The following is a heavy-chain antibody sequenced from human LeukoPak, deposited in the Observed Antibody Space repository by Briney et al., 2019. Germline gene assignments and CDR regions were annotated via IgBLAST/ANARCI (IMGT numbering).Heavy chain of an antibody. Sequence: PGGSLRLSCAASGFSFSTYLMNWVRQPPGKGLEWVANIMRDGSEKYYVDSVKGRFTISRDNAKNSLYLQMNSLRAEDTAVYYCARDPSRGYSYGYADYWGQGSLVIVSS. J-gene: IGHJ4*02. CDR1: GFSFSTYL. V-gene: IGHV3-7*01. D-gene: IGHD5-18*01. CDR2: IMRDGSEK. CDR3: ARDPSRGYSYGYADY.